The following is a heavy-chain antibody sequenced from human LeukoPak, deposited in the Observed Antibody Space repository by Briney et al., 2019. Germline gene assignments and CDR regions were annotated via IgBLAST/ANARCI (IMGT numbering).Heavy chain of an antibody. Sequence: GASVKVSCKVSGYTLTELSMHWVRQAPGKGLEWMGGFDPEDGETIYAQKFQGRVTMTEDTSTDTAYMELSSLRSEDTAVYYFFKQKTAYEILTSDYWGQGTLVTVSS. CDR3: FKQKTAYEILTSDY. J-gene: IGHJ4*02. CDR2: FDPEDGET. V-gene: IGHV1-24*01. CDR1: GYTLTELS. D-gene: IGHD3-9*01.